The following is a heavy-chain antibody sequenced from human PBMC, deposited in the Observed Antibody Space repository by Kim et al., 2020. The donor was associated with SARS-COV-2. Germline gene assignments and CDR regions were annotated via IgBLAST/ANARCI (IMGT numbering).Heavy chain of an antibody. J-gene: IGHJ6*02. CDR1: GFTFSSYW. D-gene: IGHD6-19*01. CDR3: ARDRGSGYYYYYYGMDV. Sequence: GGSLRLSCAASGFTFSSYWMSWVRQAPGKGLEWVANIKQDGSEKYYVDSVKGRFTISRDNAKNSLYLQMNSLRAEDTAVYYCARDRGSGYYYYYYGMDVLGQGTTVTVSS. V-gene: IGHV3-7*03. CDR2: IKQDGSEK.